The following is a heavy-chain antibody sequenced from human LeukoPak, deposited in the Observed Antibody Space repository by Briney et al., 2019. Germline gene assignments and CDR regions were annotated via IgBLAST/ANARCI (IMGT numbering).Heavy chain of an antibody. CDR2: TYYRSKWYN. D-gene: IGHD6-19*01. CDR3: ASSGGWGDFDY. Sequence: SQTPSLTCAISGDRVSSNSAAWNWSRQSPSRGLEWLGRTYYRSKWYNDYAVSVKSRITINPDTSKNQFSLQLNSVTPEDTAVYYCASSGGWGDFDYWGQGTLVTVSS. CDR1: GDRVSSNSAA. J-gene: IGHJ4*02. V-gene: IGHV6-1*01.